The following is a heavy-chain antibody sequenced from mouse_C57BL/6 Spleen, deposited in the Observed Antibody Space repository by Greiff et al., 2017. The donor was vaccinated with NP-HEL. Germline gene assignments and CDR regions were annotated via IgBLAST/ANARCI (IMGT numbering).Heavy chain of an antibody. V-gene: IGHV5-4*01. J-gene: IGHJ3*01. CDR1: GFTFSSYA. CDR2: ISDGGSYT. Sequence: EVKLVESGGGLVKPGGSLKLSCAASGFTFSSYAMSWVRQTPEKRLEWVATISDGGSYTYYPDNVKGRFTISRDNAKNNLYRQMRHLKSGETAMYYCARDSLYDYDERSGVAYWGQGTLVTVS. CDR3: ARDSLYDYDERSGVAY. D-gene: IGHD2-4*01.